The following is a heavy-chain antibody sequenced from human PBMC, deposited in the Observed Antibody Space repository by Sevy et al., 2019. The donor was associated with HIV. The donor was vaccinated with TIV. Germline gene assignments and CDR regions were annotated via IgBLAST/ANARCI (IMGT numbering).Heavy chain of an antibody. V-gene: IGHV3-33*01. J-gene: IGHJ4*02. Sequence: GGSLRLSCAASGFSFSGYGMHWVRRAPAKGLEWVAVVCYDGSNKQYADSVKGRFTISRDNSKNTLYLQMNSLRAEDTAVYYCARVSIAVAGIGYYFKYWGQGTLVTVSS. CDR3: ARVSIAVAGIGYYFKY. D-gene: IGHD6-19*01. CDR1: GFSFSGYG. CDR2: VCYDGSNK.